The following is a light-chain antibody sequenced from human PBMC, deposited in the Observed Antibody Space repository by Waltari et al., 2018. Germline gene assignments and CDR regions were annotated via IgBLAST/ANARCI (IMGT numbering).Light chain of an antibody. Sequence: EIVLTQSPDTLSLSPGDTATVSCRASQSVSKYYLAWYQQKPGQSPRLLIYDASTRAAGIPDRFSGSGSGTDFTLTISGLEPQDIAVYYCQHYGISPRTFGQGTKVEMK. J-gene: IGKJ1*01. V-gene: IGKV3-20*01. CDR3: QHYGISPRT. CDR2: DAS. CDR1: QSVSKYY.